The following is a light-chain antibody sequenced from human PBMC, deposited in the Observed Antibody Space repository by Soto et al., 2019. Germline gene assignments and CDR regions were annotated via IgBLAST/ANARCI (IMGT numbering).Light chain of an antibody. CDR1: QGISSY. CDR2: AAS. J-gene: IGKJ1*01. V-gene: IGKV1-8*01. CDR3: QQYYSYPRT. Sequence: AIRMTQSPSSFSASTGDRVTITCRASQGISSYLAWYQQKPGKAPKLLIYAASTLQSGVASRFSGSGSGTEFTLTISCLQSEDFATYYCQQYYSYPRTFGQGTKVEIK.